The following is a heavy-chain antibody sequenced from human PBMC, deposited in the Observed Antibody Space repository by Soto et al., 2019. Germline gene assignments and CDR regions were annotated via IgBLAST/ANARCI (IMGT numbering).Heavy chain of an antibody. CDR2: ISAYNGNT. CDR3: ARFRWKAAAGNDPHYFDY. J-gene: IGHJ4*02. Sequence: ASVKVSCKASGYTFTSYGISWVRQAPGQGLEWMGWISAYNGNTNYAQKLQGRVTMTTDTSTRTAYMELRSLRSDDTAVYYCARFRWKAAAGNDPHYFDYWGQGTLVTVSS. V-gene: IGHV1-18*01. CDR1: GYTFTSYG. D-gene: IGHD6-13*01.